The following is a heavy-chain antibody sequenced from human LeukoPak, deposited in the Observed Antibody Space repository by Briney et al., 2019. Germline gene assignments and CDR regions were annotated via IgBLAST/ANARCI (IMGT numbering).Heavy chain of an antibody. CDR2: IIPIFGTS. V-gene: IGHV1-69*05. J-gene: IGHJ4*02. CDR1: GGSFNAYA. Sequence: SSVKVSCKASGGSFNAYAISWVRQAPGQGLEWMGGIIPIFGTSNYAQKFQGRVTISTAESTSTAYMEVSRLRSEDTAIYYCARGLDASMETAYDYWGQGTLVTVSS. D-gene: IGHD5-18*01. CDR3: ARGLDASMETAYDY.